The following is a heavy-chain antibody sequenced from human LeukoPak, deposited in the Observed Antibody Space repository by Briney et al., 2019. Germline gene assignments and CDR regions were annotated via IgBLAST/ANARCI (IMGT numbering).Heavy chain of an antibody. CDR1: GDSITNYY. CDR2: IHSSGGT. D-gene: IGHD1-1*01. V-gene: IGHV4-4*07. Sequence: SATLSLTCTVSGDSITNYYWGWIRQPAGKGLEWIGRIHSSGGTNNHPSLESRLTMSVDTSKNQFSLELTSVTAADTAIYFCAKEGLSTMNWDSWGQGALVTVSS. CDR3: AKEGLSTMNWDS. J-gene: IGHJ4*02.